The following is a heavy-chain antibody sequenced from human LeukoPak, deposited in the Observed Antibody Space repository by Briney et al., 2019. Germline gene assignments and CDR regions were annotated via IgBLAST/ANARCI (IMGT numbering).Heavy chain of an antibody. J-gene: IGHJ4*02. CDR2: IFHSGST. V-gene: IGHV4-38-2*02. D-gene: IGHD6-19*01. CDR1: GGSISSYY. Sequence: SETLSLTCTVSGGSISSYYWGWIRQPPGKGLEWIGSIFHSGSTYYNPSLKSRVTISVDTSKNQFSLKLSSVTAADTAVYYCARADSSGWSFHFDYWGQGTLVTVSS. CDR3: ARADSSGWSFHFDY.